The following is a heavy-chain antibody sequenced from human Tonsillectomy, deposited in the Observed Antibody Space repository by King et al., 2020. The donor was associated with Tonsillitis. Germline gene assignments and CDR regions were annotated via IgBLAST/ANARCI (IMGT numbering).Heavy chain of an antibody. V-gene: IGHV3-23*04. CDR1: GFTFSSYA. CDR3: ATSRPDYYDTSGYYQTEAFDY. D-gene: IGHD3-22*01. J-gene: IGHJ4*02. Sequence: VQLVESGGGLVQPGGSLRLSCAASGFTFSSYAMSWVRQAPGKGLEWVSAISGSGGSTYYADSVRGRFTISRDNSKNTLYLQMDSLRAEDTAVYYCATSRPDYYDTSGYYQTEAFDYWGQGTLVTVSS. CDR2: ISGSGGST.